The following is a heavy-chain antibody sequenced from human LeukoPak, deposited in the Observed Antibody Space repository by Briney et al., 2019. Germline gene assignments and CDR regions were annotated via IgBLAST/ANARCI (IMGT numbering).Heavy chain of an antibody. D-gene: IGHD6-13*01. Sequence: ASVKVSCKASGYTFTSNYMHWVRQAPGQGLEWMGRINPNSGGTNYAQKFQGRVTMTRDTSISTAYMELSRLRSDDTAVYYCARDQEYSSSCWGQGTLVTVSS. CDR1: GYTFTSNY. J-gene: IGHJ4*02. CDR3: ARDQEYSSSC. CDR2: INPNSGGT. V-gene: IGHV1-2*06.